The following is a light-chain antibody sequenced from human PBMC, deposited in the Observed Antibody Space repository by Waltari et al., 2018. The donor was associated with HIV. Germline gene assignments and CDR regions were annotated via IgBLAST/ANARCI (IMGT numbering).Light chain of an antibody. J-gene: IGKJ1*01. CDR2: GAS. CDR1: QSVSSN. Sequence: EILMTQSPATLSVSPGERDTLSCRASQSVSSNLAWYQQKPGQAPRLLIYGASTRATDIPARFSGSGSGAQFTLTISSLQSEDFAVYYCQQYNNWPRTFGQGTKVEIK. CDR3: QQYNNWPRT. V-gene: IGKV3-15*01.